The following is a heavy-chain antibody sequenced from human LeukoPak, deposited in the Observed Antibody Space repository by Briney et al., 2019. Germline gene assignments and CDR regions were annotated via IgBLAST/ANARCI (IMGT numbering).Heavy chain of an antibody. D-gene: IGHD3-3*01. CDR3: ASPGGYRSGYYSRGAPYW. CDR2: INPNSGGT. CDR1: GYTFTGYY. Sequence: GASVKVSCKASGYTFTGYYMHWVRQAPGQGLEWMGWINPNSGGTNYAQKFQGRVTMTRDTSISTAYMELSRLRSDDTAVYYCASPGGYRSGYYSRGAPYWWGQGTLVTVSS. J-gene: IGHJ4*02. V-gene: IGHV1-2*02.